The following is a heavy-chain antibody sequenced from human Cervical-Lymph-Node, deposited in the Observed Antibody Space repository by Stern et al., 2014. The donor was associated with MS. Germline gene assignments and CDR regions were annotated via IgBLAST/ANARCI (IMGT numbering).Heavy chain of an antibody. J-gene: IGHJ5*02. CDR3: ARQDYYGSGSYYHWFDP. Sequence: EVQLVESGADVKKPGESLKISCKGSGYPFSTYWIAWVRQMPGKGLEWMGIIYPGNSDTRYSSSFEGQVTFSVDKSISTAYLQWSSLTASDTAIYYCARQDYYGSGSYYHWFDPWGQGTLVTVSS. V-gene: IGHV5-51*01. CDR1: GYPFSTYW. CDR2: IYPGNSDT. D-gene: IGHD3-10*01.